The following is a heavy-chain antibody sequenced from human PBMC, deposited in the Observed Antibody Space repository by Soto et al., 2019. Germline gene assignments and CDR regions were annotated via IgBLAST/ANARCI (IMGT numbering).Heavy chain of an antibody. CDR2: VDASGNT. D-gene: IGHD3-22*01. Sequence: QVQLQESGPGLVKASETLSLSCTVSGHSISADYGSWIRQPAGKRLEWIGRVDASGNTNYNPSLKSRVTMSVDTSKNQFFLKVRSVTAADTAMYFCARDVGGSVVPHWFDPWGQGALVTVSS. J-gene: IGHJ5*02. CDR3: ARDVGGSVVPHWFDP. V-gene: IGHV4-4*07. CDR1: GHSISADY.